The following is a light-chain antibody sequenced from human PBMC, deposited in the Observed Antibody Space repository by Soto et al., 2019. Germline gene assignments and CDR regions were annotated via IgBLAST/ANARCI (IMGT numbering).Light chain of an antibody. J-gene: IGKJ1*01. Sequence: IQMTQSPSTLPASVGDRVTIICRASQSISNWLACYQQKPGTAPKVLIYHASNLQSGVPSRFSGSGSGTEFTLTISSLQPDDFATYYCQQYNSYSFGQGTKVDI. V-gene: IGKV1-5*02. CDR2: HAS. CDR3: QQYNSYS. CDR1: QSISNW.